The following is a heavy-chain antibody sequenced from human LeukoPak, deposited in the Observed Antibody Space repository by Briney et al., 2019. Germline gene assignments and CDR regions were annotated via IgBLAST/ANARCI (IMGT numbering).Heavy chain of an antibody. CDR3: ARAQVDYNNGPGSRGYYSYGMDV. J-gene: IGHJ6*02. CDR1: GGSISTYY. D-gene: IGHD4-11*01. V-gene: IGHV4-59*01. Sequence: SETLSLTCTVSGGSISTYYGNWIRQAPGKGLEWIGYIYYSGSTNYNPSLKSRVAISVDTSRNQFSLKLSSVTAADTAVYYCARAQVDYNNGPGSRGYYSYGMDVWGRGTTVTVSS. CDR2: IYYSGST.